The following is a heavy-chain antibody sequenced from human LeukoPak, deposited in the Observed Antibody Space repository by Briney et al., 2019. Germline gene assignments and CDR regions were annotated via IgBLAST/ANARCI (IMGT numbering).Heavy chain of an antibody. CDR1: GYTFTDYY. Sequence: ASVKVSCKASGYTFTDYYMHWVRQAPGQGLEWMGWINPNSRGTDSAQKFQGRVTMTRDTFISTAYMELSSLRSDDAAVYYCARARYQDTKVGYFDYWGQGSLVTVSS. D-gene: IGHD5-18*01. V-gene: IGHV1-2*02. J-gene: IGHJ4*02. CDR3: ARARYQDTKVGYFDY. CDR2: INPNSRGT.